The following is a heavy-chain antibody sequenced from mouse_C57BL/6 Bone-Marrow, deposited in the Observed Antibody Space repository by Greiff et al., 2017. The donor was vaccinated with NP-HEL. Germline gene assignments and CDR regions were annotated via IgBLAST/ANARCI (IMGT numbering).Heavy chain of an antibody. Sequence: EVQRVESGGGLVKPGGSLKLSCAASGFTFSDYGMHWVRQAPEKGLEWVAYISSGSSTIYYADTVKGRFTISRDNAKSTLFLEMTSLRCEETAMYYCARRRYGFAGVFACWGQGTLVTVSA. CDR1: GFTFSDYG. CDR2: ISSGSSTI. D-gene: IGHD2-10*02. CDR3: ARRRYGFAGVFAC. V-gene: IGHV5-17*01. J-gene: IGHJ3*01.